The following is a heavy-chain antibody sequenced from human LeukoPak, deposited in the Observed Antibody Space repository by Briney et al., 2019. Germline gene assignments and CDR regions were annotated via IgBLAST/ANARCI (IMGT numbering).Heavy chain of an antibody. V-gene: IGHV4-39*07. Sequence: PSETLSLTCTVSGGSISSSSYYWGWIRQPPGKGLEWIGSIYYSGSTYYNPSLKSRVTISVDTSKNQFSLKLSSVTAADTAVYYCARDNYYGSGSTFDPWGQGTLVTVSS. CDR2: IYYSGST. CDR3: ARDNYYGSGSTFDP. D-gene: IGHD3-10*01. CDR1: GGSISSSSYY. J-gene: IGHJ5*02.